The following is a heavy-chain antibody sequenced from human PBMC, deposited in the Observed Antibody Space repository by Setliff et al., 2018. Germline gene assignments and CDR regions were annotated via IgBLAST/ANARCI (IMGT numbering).Heavy chain of an antibody. J-gene: IGHJ4*02. CDR3: ARGRAGHSGH. D-gene: IGHD6-19*01. V-gene: IGHV4-39*07. CDR2: IYYSGSTS. CDR1: GGSISSSSYY. Sequence: SLTCTVSGGSISSSSYYWGWIRQPPGKGLEWIGSIYYSGSTSYYNPSLKSRVTISVDTSKNQFSLKLSSVTAADTAVYYCARGRAGHSGHWGQGTLVTVSS.